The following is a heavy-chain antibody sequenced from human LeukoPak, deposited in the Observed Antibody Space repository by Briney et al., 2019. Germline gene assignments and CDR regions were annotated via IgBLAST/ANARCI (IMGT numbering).Heavy chain of an antibody. D-gene: IGHD4-17*01. CDR1: GFTFSTYW. Sequence: GGSLRLSCAASGFTFSTYWMSWVRQAPGKGLEWVGNIKQDGSEKCYVDSVKGRFTISRDNAKNSLYLQMNSLRAEDTAVYYCARENYGDYVSSYYYYYGMDVWGQGTTVTVSS. CDR3: ARENYGDYVSSYYYYYGMDV. CDR2: IKQDGSEK. V-gene: IGHV3-7*01. J-gene: IGHJ6*02.